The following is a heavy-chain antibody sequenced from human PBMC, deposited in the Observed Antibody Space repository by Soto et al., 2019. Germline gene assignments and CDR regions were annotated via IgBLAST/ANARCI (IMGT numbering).Heavy chain of an antibody. J-gene: IGHJ4*02. CDR1: GFTFSSYS. Sequence: SGGSLRLSCAASGFTFSSYSMNWVRQAPGKGLEWVSYISPSSSTIYYADSVKGRFTLSRDNAKSSLYLQMNSLRAEDTAVYYCARALRDWGQGTLVTVSS. CDR2: ISPSSSTI. D-gene: IGHD3-16*01. V-gene: IGHV3-48*01. CDR3: ARALRD.